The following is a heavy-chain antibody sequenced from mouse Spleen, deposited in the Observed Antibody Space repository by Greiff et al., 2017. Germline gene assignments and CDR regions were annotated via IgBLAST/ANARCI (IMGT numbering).Heavy chain of an antibody. Sequence: EVQLQQSGAELVKPGASVKLSCTASGFNIKDTYMHWVKQRPEQGLEWIGRIDPANGNTKYDPKFQGKATITADTSSNTAYLQLSSLTSEDSAVYFCARQAYYGTYYAMDYWGQGTSVTVSS. CDR3: ARQAYYGTYYAMDY. J-gene: IGHJ4*01. CDR2: IDPANGNT. CDR1: GFNIKDTY. V-gene: IGHV14-3*02. D-gene: IGHD2-10*01.